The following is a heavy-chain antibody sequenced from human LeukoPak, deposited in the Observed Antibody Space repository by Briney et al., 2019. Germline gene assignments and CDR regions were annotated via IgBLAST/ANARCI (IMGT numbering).Heavy chain of an antibody. CDR3: AKEGAYDTRTQKAFDI. D-gene: IGHD1-14*01. CDR1: GFPFDDYT. CDR2: ISGDGGST. V-gene: IGHV3-43*01. J-gene: IGHJ3*02. Sequence: GSLRLSCAAPGFPFDDYTMHWVRQAPGKGLDGVALISGDGGSTYYADSVKGRSTISRDNSKNSLYLQMNSLRTKDTALYYCAKEGAYDTRTQKAFDIWGQGTMVTVSS.